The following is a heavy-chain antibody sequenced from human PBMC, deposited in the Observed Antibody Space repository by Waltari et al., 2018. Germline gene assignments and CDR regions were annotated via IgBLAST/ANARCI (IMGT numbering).Heavy chain of an antibody. Sequence: QVQLQQWGAGLLKPSETLSLTCAVYGGSFSGYYWSWIRQPPGKGLEWIGEINHSGSTNYNPSLKSRVTISVDTSKNQFSLKLSSVTAADTAVYYCARTAYMQQQRGRYWYFYLWGRGTLVTVSS. CDR2: INHSGST. V-gene: IGHV4-34*01. CDR3: ARTAYMQQQRGRYWYFYL. J-gene: IGHJ2*01. D-gene: IGHD6-13*01. CDR1: GGSFSGYY.